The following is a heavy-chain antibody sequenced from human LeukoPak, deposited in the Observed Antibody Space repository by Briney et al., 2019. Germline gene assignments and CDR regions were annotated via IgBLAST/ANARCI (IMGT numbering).Heavy chain of an antibody. Sequence: SETLSLTCTVSGGSISSSHYYWGWIRQPPGKGLEWIGSIYYGGGTYYNPSLKSRVTISLDTSTNQFSLKLTSVTAADTAVYYCVRGPYGSGISNWFDPWGQGTLVIVSS. CDR2: IYYGGGT. V-gene: IGHV4-39*07. CDR3: VRGPYGSGISNWFDP. D-gene: IGHD3-10*01. J-gene: IGHJ5*02. CDR1: GGSISSSHYY.